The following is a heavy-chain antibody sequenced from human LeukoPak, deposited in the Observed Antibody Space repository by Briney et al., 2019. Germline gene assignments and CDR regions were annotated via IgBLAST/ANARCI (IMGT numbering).Heavy chain of an antibody. Sequence: PGGSLRLSCAASGSTFDDYGMTWVRQAPGKGLEWVSNINWNGGSTLYADSVKGRFTISRDNAKNSVYLEMNSLRAEDTALYYCARRITMIRGTNFDYWGQGTLVTVSS. V-gene: IGHV3-20*04. CDR2: INWNGGST. J-gene: IGHJ4*02. CDR1: GSTFDDYG. CDR3: ARRITMIRGTNFDY. D-gene: IGHD3-10*01.